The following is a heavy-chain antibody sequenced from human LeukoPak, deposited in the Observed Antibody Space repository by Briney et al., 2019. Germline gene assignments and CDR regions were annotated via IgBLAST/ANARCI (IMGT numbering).Heavy chain of an antibody. Sequence: ASVKVSCKASGYTFTSYDINWVRQATGQGLEWMGWMNPNSGNTGYAQKFQGRVTMTRDTSTNTAYMELSRLRPDDTAVYFCAREGGYSYGPGYYYYYYMDVWGKGTTVTVSS. CDR3: AREGGYSYGPGYYYYYYMDV. V-gene: IGHV1-8*01. CDR2: MNPNSGNT. J-gene: IGHJ6*03. CDR1: GYTFTSYD. D-gene: IGHD5-18*01.